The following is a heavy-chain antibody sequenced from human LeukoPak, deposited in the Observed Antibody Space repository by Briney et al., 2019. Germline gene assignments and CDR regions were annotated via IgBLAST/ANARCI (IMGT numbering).Heavy chain of an antibody. Sequence: SETLSLTCAVSGGSISSGGYSWSWIRQPPGKGLEWIGYIYHSGSTYYNPSLKSRVTISVDRSKNQFSLKLSSVTAADTAVYYCARASGGLGIPHFDYRGQGTLVTVSS. V-gene: IGHV4-30-2*01. CDR3: ARASGGLGIPHFDY. D-gene: IGHD7-27*01. CDR2: IYHSGST. CDR1: GGSISSGGYS. J-gene: IGHJ4*02.